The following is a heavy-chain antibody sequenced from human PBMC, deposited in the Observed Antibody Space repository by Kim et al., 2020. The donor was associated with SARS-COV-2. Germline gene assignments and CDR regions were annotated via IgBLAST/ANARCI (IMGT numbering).Heavy chain of an antibody. J-gene: IGHJ4*02. CDR1: GFTISSYA. V-gene: IGHV3-30*02. CDR2: IWYDGSRE. D-gene: IGHD6-19*01. CDR3: AKEGELVLYDSGWYPGDFDY. Sequence: GGSLRLSCAASGFTISSYAMHWVRHTPGKGLEWLAAIWYDGSREYYADSVKGRFTISRDNSKNSLYLQMNSLRPEDTAVYHCAKEGELVLYDSGWYPGDFDYWGQGALVTVSS.